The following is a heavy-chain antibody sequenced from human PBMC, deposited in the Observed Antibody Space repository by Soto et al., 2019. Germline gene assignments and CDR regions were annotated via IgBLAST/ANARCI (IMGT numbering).Heavy chain of an antibody. V-gene: IGHV3-48*02. CDR1: GFDFSTYS. D-gene: IGHD3-3*01. Sequence: PGGSLRLSCRASGFDFSTYSMNWVRQAPGKGLEWIAYVSMDSDSIQYADSVKGRFTISRDDAENSLYLQMHSLRDDDTATYFCARLYYDYVWGQGTTVTVSS. CDR2: VSMDSDSI. J-gene: IGHJ6*02. CDR3: ARLYYDYV.